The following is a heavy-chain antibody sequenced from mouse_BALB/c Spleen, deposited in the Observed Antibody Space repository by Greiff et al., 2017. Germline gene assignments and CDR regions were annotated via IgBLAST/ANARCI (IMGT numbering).Heavy chain of an antibody. J-gene: IGHJ4*01. Sequence: VQLQQSGAELVRPGASVTLSCKASGYTFTDYEMHWVKQTPVHGLEWIGAIDPETGGTAYNQKFKGKATLTADKSSSTAYMELRSLTSEDSAVYYCTRGNWTTFYAMDYWGQGTSVTVSS. V-gene: IGHV1-15*01. CDR1: GYTFTDYE. CDR2: IDPETGGT. D-gene: IGHD1-1*01. CDR3: TRGNWTTFYAMDY.